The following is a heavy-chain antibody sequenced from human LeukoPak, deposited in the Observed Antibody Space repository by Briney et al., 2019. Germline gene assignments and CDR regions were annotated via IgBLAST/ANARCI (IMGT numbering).Heavy chain of an antibody. V-gene: IGHV3-7*01. CDR3: ARDADGHFDS. J-gene: IGHJ4*02. CDR2: IKLNGGGK. CDR1: GLTFSSFW. D-gene: IGHD5-24*01. Sequence: GGSLRLSCAASGLTFSSFWMNWVRQPPGKGLEWVAHIKLNGGGKDYAGSVKGRFTIARDDAKNSVYLEINSLRAEDTAVYYCARDADGHFDSWGQGTLDTVSS.